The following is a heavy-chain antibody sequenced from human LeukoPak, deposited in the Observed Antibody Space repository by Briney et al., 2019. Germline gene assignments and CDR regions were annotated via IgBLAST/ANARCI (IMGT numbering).Heavy chain of an antibody. V-gene: IGHV3-11*04. D-gene: IGHD3-3*01. CDR3: ARELADDFWSGYHLNYFDY. CDR1: GFTFSDYY. CDR2: ISSSGSTI. J-gene: IGHJ4*02. Sequence: KPGGSLRLSCAASGFTFSDYYMSWIRQAPGKGLEWVSYISSSGSTIYYADSVKGRFTISRDNAKNSLYLQMNSLRAEDTAVYYCARELADDFWSGYHLNYFDYWGQGTLVTVSS.